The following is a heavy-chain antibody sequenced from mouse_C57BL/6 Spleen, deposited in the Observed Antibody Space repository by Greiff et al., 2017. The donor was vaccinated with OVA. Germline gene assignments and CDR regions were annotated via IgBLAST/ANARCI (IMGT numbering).Heavy chain of an antibody. CDR2: INPSNGGT. V-gene: IGHV1-53*01. Sequence: QVQLKQPGTELVKPGASVKLSCKASGYTFTSYWMHWVKQRPGQGLEWIGNINPSNGGTNYNEKFKSKATLTVDKSSSTAYMQLSSLTSEDSAVYYCARSDYYGSFYYFDYWGQGTTLTVSS. D-gene: IGHD1-1*01. CDR3: ARSDYYGSFYYFDY. CDR1: GYTFTSYW. J-gene: IGHJ2*01.